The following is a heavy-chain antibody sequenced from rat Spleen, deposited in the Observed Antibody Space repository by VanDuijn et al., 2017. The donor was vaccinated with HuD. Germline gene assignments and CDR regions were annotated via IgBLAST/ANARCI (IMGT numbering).Heavy chain of an antibody. CDR1: GFTFSNYY. V-gene: IGHV5-25*01. Sequence: EVQLVESGGDLVQPGRSMQLSCAASGFTFSNYYMAWVRQTPKKGLEWVATISTTGTNTFYPDSVKGRFTISRDNAKSSLYLQMDNLRSEDTATYYCARSVFDYWGQGVMVTVSS. CDR3: ARSVFDY. J-gene: IGHJ2*01. CDR2: ISTTGTNT.